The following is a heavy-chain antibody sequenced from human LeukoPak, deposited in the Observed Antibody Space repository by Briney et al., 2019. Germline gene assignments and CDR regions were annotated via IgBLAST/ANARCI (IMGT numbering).Heavy chain of an antibody. CDR2: IRYDGSNK. V-gene: IGHV3-30*02. J-gene: IGHJ3*02. CDR3: AKVKAPRYQLRFGGFDI. CDR1: GFTFSSYG. D-gene: IGHD2-2*01. Sequence: GGSLRLSCAASGFTFSSYGMHWVRQAPGKGLEWVAFIRYDGSNKYYADSVKGRFTISRDNSKNTLYLQMNSLRAEDTAVYYCAKVKAPRYQLRFGGFDIWGQGTMVTVSS.